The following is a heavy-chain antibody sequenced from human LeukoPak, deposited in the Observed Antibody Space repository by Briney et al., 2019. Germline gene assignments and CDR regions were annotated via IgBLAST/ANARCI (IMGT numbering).Heavy chain of an antibody. CDR2: IYYSGST. Sequence: SETLSLTCTVSGGSISSYYWSWIRQPPGKGLEWIGYIYYSGSTNYNPSLKSRVTISVDTSKNQFSLKLSSVTAADTAVYYCARGAPSSGWQPFDYWGQGTLVTISS. CDR1: GGSISSYY. J-gene: IGHJ4*02. CDR3: ARGAPSSGWQPFDY. D-gene: IGHD6-19*01. V-gene: IGHV4-59*08.